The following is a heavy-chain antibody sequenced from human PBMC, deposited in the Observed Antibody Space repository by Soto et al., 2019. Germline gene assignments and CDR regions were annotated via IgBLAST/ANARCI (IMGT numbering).Heavy chain of an antibody. CDR3: AKDLGYYDSSGYPFDY. D-gene: IGHD3-22*01. Sequence: GGSLRLSCAASGFTFSSYAMSWVRQAPGKGLEWVSAISGSGGSTYYADSVKGRFTISRDNSKNTLYLQMNSLRAEDTAVYYCAKDLGYYDSSGYPFDYWGQGTLVTVSS. V-gene: IGHV3-23*01. CDR1: GFTFSSYA. J-gene: IGHJ4*02. CDR2: ISGSGGST.